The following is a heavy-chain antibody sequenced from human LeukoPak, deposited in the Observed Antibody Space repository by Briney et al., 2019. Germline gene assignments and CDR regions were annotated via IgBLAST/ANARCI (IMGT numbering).Heavy chain of an antibody. CDR3: ARDALTYYYDSSGYLAGWFDP. D-gene: IGHD3-22*01. CDR2: ISAYNGNT. Sequence: GASVKVSCKASGYTFTSYGISWVRQAPGQGLEWMGWISAYNGNTNYAQKLQGRVTMTTDTSTSTAYMKLRSLRSDDTAVYYCARDALTYYYDSSGYLAGWFDPWGQGTLVTVSS. V-gene: IGHV1-18*01. J-gene: IGHJ5*02. CDR1: GYTFTSYG.